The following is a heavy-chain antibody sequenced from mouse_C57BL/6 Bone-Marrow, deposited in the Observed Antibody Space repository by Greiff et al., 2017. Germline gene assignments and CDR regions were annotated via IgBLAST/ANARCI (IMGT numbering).Heavy chain of an antibody. V-gene: IGHV14-4*01. CDR1: GFNIKDDY. J-gene: IGHJ2*01. D-gene: IGHD2-3*01. Sequence: EVQLQQSGAELVRPGASVKLSCTASGFNIKDDYMHWVKQRPEQGLEWIGWIDPENGDTEYASKFQGKATITADTSSNTAYLQLSSLTSEDTAVYYCTTWGWLLYYFDYWGQGTTLTVSS. CDR2: IDPENGDT. CDR3: TTWGWLLYYFDY.